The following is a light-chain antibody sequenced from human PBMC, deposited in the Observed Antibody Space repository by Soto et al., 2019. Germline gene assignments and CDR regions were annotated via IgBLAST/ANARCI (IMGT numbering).Light chain of an antibody. J-gene: IGLJ1*01. V-gene: IGLV2-18*01. CDR1: SSDVGSYDR. CDR2: EVK. Sequence: QSVLTQPPSVSGSPGQSVTIPCTGTSSDVGSYDRVSWYQQPPGTAPKLMIYEVKNRPSGVPDRFSGSKSGSTASLTISGLQSADEADYYCSLYTGNITYVFGTGTKLTVL. CDR3: SLYTGNITYV.